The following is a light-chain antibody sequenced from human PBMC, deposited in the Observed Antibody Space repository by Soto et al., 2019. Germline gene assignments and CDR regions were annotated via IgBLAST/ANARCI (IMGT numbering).Light chain of an antibody. V-gene: IGLV1-47*02. CDR1: GANIGRNY. CDR2: NSK. J-gene: IGLJ2*01. Sequence: QLVLTQPPSASGTPGQTVSISCSGSGANIGRNYVYWYQQLPGTAPRLLIYNSKQRPSGVPDRFSGSKSGTSASLAISGLRSEDEADYYCSTWGDSLSGVLFGGGTKLTVL. CDR3: STWGDSLSGVL.